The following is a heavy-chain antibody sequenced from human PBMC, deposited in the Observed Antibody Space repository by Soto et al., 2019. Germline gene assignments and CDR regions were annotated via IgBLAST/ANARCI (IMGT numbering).Heavy chain of an antibody. Sequence: QITLKESGPTLVKPTQTLTLTCTFSGFSLSTSGVGVGWIRQPPGKALEWLALIYWDDDKRYSPSLKSRLTTTKDPSKNQVVPTMTNMDPVDTATYYCAHTPFPDYVWGSYRSYYFDYWGQGTLVTVSS. CDR2: IYWDDDK. D-gene: IGHD3-16*02. CDR1: GFSLSTSGVG. V-gene: IGHV2-5*02. J-gene: IGHJ4*02. CDR3: AHTPFPDYVWGSYRSYYFDY.